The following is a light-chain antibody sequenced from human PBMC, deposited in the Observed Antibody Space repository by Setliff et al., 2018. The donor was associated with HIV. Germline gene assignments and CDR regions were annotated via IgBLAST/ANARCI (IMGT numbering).Light chain of an antibody. V-gene: IGLV2-23*02. CDR2: GVN. J-gene: IGLJ1*01. CDR1: SADLGTDKL. Sequence: QSALTQPASVSGTPGQSITISCTGTSADLGTDKLVSWFQVHPNKAPTLIIYGVNERPSGVSVRFSGSQSVDSASLTISGLQAEDEADYYCCSYAGFGTSYGFGTGTRSPS. CDR3: CSYAGFGTSYG.